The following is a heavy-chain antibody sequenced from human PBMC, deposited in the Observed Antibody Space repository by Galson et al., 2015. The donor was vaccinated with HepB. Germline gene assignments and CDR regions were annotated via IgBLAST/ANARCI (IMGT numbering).Heavy chain of an antibody. V-gene: IGHV3-33*08. Sequence: SLRLSCAASGFSLTDHGMHWIRQAPGKGLQWIGVVWFEGTKKFYADSVRGRFSISSDQSENTVYLQMNSLRVEDTGLYFCARGVPSGSFDYWGQGALVTVSS. CDR2: VWFEGTKK. J-gene: IGHJ4*02. D-gene: IGHD1-1*01. CDR1: GFSLTDHG. CDR3: ARGVPSGSFDY.